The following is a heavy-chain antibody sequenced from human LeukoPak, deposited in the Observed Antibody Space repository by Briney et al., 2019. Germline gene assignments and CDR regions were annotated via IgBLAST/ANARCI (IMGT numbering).Heavy chain of an antibody. Sequence: GASVKVSCKASGGTFSSYAISWVRQAPGQGLEWMGGIIPLFGTANYAQKFQGRVTITADESTSTAYMELSGLRSEDTAVYYCARDRYDSSGYYVDYWGQGTLVTVSS. CDR2: IIPLFGTA. CDR1: GGTFSSYA. D-gene: IGHD3-22*01. J-gene: IGHJ4*02. V-gene: IGHV1-69*01. CDR3: ARDRYDSSGYYVDY.